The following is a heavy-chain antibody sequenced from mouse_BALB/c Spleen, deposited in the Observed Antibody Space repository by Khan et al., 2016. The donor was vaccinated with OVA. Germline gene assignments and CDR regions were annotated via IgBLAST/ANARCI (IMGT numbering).Heavy chain of an antibody. CDR2: ISTYYGDA. CDR1: GYTFTDFT. CDR3: AIGGGGDRFHY. D-gene: IGHD3-3*01. Sequence: QVQLKESGAELVRPGVSVKISCKGSGYTFTDFTMHWVKQSPAMSLEWIGVISTYYGDANYNQKFKDKATMTVDKSSNTAYMDLARLTSEDSAIXYCAIGGGGDRFHYWGQGTLVTVSA. V-gene: IGHV1S137*01. J-gene: IGHJ3*01.